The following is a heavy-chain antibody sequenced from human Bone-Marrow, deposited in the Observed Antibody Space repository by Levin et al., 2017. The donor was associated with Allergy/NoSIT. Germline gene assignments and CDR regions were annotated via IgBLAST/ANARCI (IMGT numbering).Heavy chain of an antibody. CDR1: GFTFSDHY. D-gene: IGHD6-13*01. Sequence: SGGSLRLSCTTSGFTFSDHYMDWVRQAPGKGLEWIGRTRDKGSRYTTEYAASVKGRFTVSRDDSKNSLYLQMNSLKIEDTALYYCARVYSSTFGRHWLDSWGQGTLVTVSS. J-gene: IGHJ5*01. CDR2: TRDKGSRYTT. V-gene: IGHV3-72*01. CDR3: ARVYSSTFGRHWLDS.